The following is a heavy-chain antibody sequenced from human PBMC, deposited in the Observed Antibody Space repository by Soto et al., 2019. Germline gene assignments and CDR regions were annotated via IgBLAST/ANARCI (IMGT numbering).Heavy chain of an antibody. CDR2: ISWDSGSI. J-gene: IGHJ3*02. CDR3: AKDIKDAPADIMGAFDI. Sequence: EVQLVESGGGLVQPGRSLRLSCAASGFTFDDYAMHWVRQAPGKGLEWVSGISWDSGSICYADSVKGRFTISRDNAKNSLYLQMNSLRAEDTALYYCAKDIKDAPADIMGAFDIWGQGTMVTVSS. CDR1: GFTFDDYA. D-gene: IGHD2-2*02. V-gene: IGHV3-9*01.